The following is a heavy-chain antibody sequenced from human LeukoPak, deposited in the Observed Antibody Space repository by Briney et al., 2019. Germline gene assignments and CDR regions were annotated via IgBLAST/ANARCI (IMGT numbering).Heavy chain of an antibody. Sequence: GGSLRLSCAASGFTFGNYGMSWVRQAPGKGLEWVSVIGGDGTGTHYADSVKGRFTISRDNFKKTLYLQMSSLRADDTAVYYCAKDYLEQNGLYDGFDIWGQGTTVIVSS. CDR2: IGGDGTGT. D-gene: IGHD2-15*01. J-gene: IGHJ3*02. CDR1: GFTFGNYG. V-gene: IGHV3-23*01. CDR3: AKDYLEQNGLYDGFDI.